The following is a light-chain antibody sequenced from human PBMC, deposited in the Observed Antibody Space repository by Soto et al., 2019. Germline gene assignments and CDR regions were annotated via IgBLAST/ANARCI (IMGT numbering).Light chain of an antibody. J-gene: IGKJ4*01. CDR2: VAS. CDR3: QQYDSLPLT. V-gene: IGKV1-33*01. CDR1: QDIHSF. Sequence: DIQMTQSPSSLSASVGDRVTIACQATQDIHSFLAWYQQKPGKAPKFLIFVASNLERGVPSRFSGSGSGTDFTFTISSLQPEDIATYFCQQYDSLPLTFGGGTKVEV.